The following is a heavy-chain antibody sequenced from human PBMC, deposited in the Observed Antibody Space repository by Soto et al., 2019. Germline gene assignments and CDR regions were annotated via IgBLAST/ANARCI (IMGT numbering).Heavy chain of an antibody. J-gene: IGHJ6*02. CDR2: IYYIGST. CDR1: GASMTGASMSSYY. V-gene: IGHV4-61*01. Sequence: PSETLSLTCTVSGASMTGASMSSYYWSWIRQPPGKGLEWIGYIYYIGSTDYNPSLKSRVTISVDTSNNQFSLKLNSVTSADTAVYYCARASISGCNSASHYAMDVWGQGTTVTVSS. D-gene: IGHD1-20*01. CDR3: ARASISGCNSASHYAMDV.